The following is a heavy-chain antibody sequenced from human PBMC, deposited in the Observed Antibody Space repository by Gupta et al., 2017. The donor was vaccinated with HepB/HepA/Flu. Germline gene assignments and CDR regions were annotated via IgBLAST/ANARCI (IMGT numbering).Heavy chain of an antibody. Sequence: QVQLVQSGAEVKKPGSSVKVSCKASGGTFSSYAISWVRQAPGQGLEWMGRIIPILGIANYAQKVQGRVTITADKSTSTAYMELSRLRSEDTAVYYCARLGRGAPAPGFDPWGQGTLVTVSS. CDR2: IIPILGIA. J-gene: IGHJ5*02. CDR3: ARLGRGAPAPGFDP. D-gene: IGHD4/OR15-4a*01. CDR1: GGTFSSYA. V-gene: IGHV1-69*04.